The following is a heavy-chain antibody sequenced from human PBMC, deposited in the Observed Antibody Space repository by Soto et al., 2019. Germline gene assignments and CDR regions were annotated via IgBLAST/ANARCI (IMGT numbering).Heavy chain of an antibody. CDR1: GASISSHY. Sequence: QVQLQESGPGLVKPSETLSLTCTVSGASISSHYWNWIRQPPGKGLEWIGYIYYSGSISYNDSLKSRVTMSVDTSKNHLSLKLTSVTAADTAVYYCARDRDGFDIWGQGTVVTVSS. CDR2: IYYSGSI. V-gene: IGHV4-59*11. J-gene: IGHJ3*02. CDR3: ARDRDGFDI.